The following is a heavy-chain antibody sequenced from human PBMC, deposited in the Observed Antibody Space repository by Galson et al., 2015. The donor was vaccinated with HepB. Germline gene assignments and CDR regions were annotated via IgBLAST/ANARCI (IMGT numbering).Heavy chain of an antibody. CDR3: ARSHRMVRGLYYYYGMDV. D-gene: IGHD3-10*01. CDR2: IYPGDSDT. J-gene: IGHJ6*02. Sequence: QSGAEVKKPGESLKISCKGSGYSFTSYWIGWVRQMPGKGLEWMGIIYPGDSDTRYSPSFQGQVTISADKSISTAYLQWSSLKASDTAMYYCARSHRMVRGLYYYYGMDVWGQGTTVTVSS. V-gene: IGHV5-51*01. CDR1: GYSFTSYW.